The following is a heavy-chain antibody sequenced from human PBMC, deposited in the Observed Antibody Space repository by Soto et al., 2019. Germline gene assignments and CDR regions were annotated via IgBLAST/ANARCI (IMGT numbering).Heavy chain of an antibody. CDR3: ARERGGYGLFDS. D-gene: IGHD5-18*01. J-gene: IGHJ4*02. V-gene: IGHV4-30-2*01. Sequence: SETLSLTCTVSGGSISNAAYSWSWIRQPPGKGLEWIGYIYPSGMPFYNPSLRSRVTILIDRSNDQFSLNRRSVTAADTAVYYCARERGGYGLFDSWGQGTLVTVSS. CDR2: IYPSGMP. CDR1: GGSISNAAYS.